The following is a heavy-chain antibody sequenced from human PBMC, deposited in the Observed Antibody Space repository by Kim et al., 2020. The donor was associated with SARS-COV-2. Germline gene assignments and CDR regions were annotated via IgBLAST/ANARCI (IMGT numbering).Heavy chain of an antibody. J-gene: IGHJ3*02. CDR3: ARDARDILTADAFDI. CDR1: GGTFSSYT. Sequence: SVKVSCKASGGTFSSYTISWVRQAPGQGLEWMGRIIPILGIANYAQKFQGRVTITADKSTSTAYMELSSLRSEDTAVYYCARDARDILTADAFDIWGQGTMVTVSS. D-gene: IGHD3-9*01. V-gene: IGHV1-69*04. CDR2: IIPILGIA.